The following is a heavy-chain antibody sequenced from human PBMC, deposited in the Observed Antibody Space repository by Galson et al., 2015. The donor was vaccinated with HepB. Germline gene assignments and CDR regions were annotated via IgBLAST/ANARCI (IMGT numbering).Heavy chain of an antibody. CDR3: ARGGGGFLDS. CDR2: IVGSGGGT. J-gene: IGHJ4*02. Sequence: SLRLSCAASGFTFSSFGMAWVRQAPGKGLEWVSSIVGSGGGTVYADSVKGRFTISRDNSRNTLYLRMSSLRAEDTAVYYCARGGGGFLDSWGQGTLVTVSS. V-gene: IGHV3-23*01. D-gene: IGHD2/OR15-2a*01. CDR1: GFTFSSFG.